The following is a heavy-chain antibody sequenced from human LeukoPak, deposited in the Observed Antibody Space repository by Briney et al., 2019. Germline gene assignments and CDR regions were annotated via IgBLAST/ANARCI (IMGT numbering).Heavy chain of an antibody. CDR2: ISGSGSST. D-gene: IGHD6-19*01. J-gene: IGHJ4*02. CDR3: ARPYFGSGWYPFDH. Sequence: GGSLRLSCAASGFTFSSYAMSWVRQAPGKGLEWVLTISGSGSSTYYADSVKGRFTISRDNAKNSLYLQMDSLRVEDTAVYYCARPYFGSGWYPFDHWGQGTLVTVSS. V-gene: IGHV3-23*01. CDR1: GFTFSSYA.